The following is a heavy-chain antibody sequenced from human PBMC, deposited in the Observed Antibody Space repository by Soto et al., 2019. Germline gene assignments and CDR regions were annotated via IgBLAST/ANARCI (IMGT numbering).Heavy chain of an antibody. J-gene: IGHJ6*02. CDR1: GFTFSSYG. D-gene: IGHD4-4*01. Sequence: PXESLRLSFAASGFTFSSYGMHWVRQAPGKGLEWVAVISYDGSNKYYADSVKGRFTISRDNSKNTLYLQMNSLRAEDTAVYYCAKEGLHHKGYYYGMDVWGQGTTVTVSS. CDR3: AKEGLHHKGYYYGMDV. CDR2: ISYDGSNK. V-gene: IGHV3-30*18.